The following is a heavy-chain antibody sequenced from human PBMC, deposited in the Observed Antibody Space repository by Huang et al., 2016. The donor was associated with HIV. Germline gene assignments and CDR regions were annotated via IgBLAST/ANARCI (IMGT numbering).Heavy chain of an antibody. J-gene: IGHJ4*02. D-gene: IGHD3-10*01. CDR1: GGSFTSSFSY. V-gene: IGHV4-39*01. Sequence: QLQLQESGPGLVKPSETLSLTCTVSGGSFTSSFSYWGWIRQPPGKGLEWFGTIEYSRRTYYHPSLNSRVTRSVDASKNQFSLKLSSVTAADTAVYYCARHDPDYYGSGRYYNNPIYWGQGTLVTVSS. CDR3: ARHDPDYYGSGRYYNNPIY. CDR2: IEYSRRT.